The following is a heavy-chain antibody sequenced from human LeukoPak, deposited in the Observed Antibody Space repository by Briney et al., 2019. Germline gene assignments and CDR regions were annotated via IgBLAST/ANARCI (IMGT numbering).Heavy chain of an antibody. CDR3: ARDTRMDTAMVTNYYYGMDV. CDR2: IYSGGST. D-gene: IGHD5-18*01. V-gene: IGHV3-66*01. CDR1: GFTVSSNY. Sequence: GGSLRLSCAASGFTVSSNYMSWVRQAPGKGLEWVSVIYSGGSTYYADSVKGRFTISRDNSKNTLYLQMNSLRAEDTAVYYCARDTRMDTAMVTNYYYGMDVWGQGTTVTVSS. J-gene: IGHJ6*02.